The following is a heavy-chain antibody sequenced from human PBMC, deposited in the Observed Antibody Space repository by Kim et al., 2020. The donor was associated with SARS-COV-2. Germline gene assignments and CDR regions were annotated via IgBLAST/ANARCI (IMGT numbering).Heavy chain of an antibody. CDR1: GFTFSSYS. CDR3: AREGYSRRGGYFDY. V-gene: IGHV3-30*04. Sequence: GGSLRLSCAASGFTFSSYSMHWVRQAPGKGLEWVSRISYDGSNKYYADSVKGRFTISRDNSKNTLYLQMNSLRAEDTAVYYCAREGYSRRGGYFDYWGQG. J-gene: IGHJ4*02. D-gene: IGHD6-13*01. CDR2: ISYDGSNK.